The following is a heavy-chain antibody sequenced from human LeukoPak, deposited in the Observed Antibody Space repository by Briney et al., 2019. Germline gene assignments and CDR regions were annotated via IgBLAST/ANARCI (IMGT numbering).Heavy chain of an antibody. CDR1: GFTISHYG. V-gene: IGHV3-33*06. J-gene: IGHJ4*02. CDR3: AKDAQRGFDFSNSLES. CDR2: IWSDGTEQ. Sequence: GGSLRLSCATSGFTISHYGMHWVRQAPGKGLEWVAVIWSDGTEQYYGDSVKGRFTISRDNSKKTVYLQMNSLRVEDTAVYYCAKDAQRGFDFSNSLESWGQGTLVTVSS. D-gene: IGHD3/OR15-3a*01.